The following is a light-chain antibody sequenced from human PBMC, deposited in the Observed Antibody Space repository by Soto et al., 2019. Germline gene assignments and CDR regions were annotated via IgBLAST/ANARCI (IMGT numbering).Light chain of an antibody. CDR3: MQDLQTPIT. V-gene: IGKV2-28*01. CDR2: LGT. CDR1: QSLLHSTGYNY. J-gene: IGKJ5*01. Sequence: DIVMTQSPRSLPVTPGEPASITCRSSQSLLHSTGYNYLHWYLQKPGRSPQLLIYLGTSRASGVPDRFSGSGSGTFFTLRISRVEAEDVGVYYCMQDLQTPITFGQGTRLEI.